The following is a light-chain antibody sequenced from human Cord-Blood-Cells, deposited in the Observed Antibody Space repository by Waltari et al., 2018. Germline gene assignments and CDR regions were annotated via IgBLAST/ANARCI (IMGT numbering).Light chain of an antibody. V-gene: IGLV3-27*01. CDR3: YSAADNTWV. CDR2: KDS. J-gene: IGLJ3*02. CDR1: VLAKKKY. Sequence: SYELTQPSSVSVSPGQTARITCSGDVLAKKKYARWFQQRPGQAPGLVIYKDSERPSGIPERFSGSSSGTTVTLTISGAQVEDEADDYCYSAADNTWVFGGGTKLTVL.